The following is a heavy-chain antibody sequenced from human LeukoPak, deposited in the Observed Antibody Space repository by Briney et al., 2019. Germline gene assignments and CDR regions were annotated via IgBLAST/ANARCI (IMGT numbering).Heavy chain of an antibody. J-gene: IGHJ4*02. CDR3: AKGGALAYCGGDCYSPFDY. CDR1: GFTFSSYG. Sequence: GGSLRLSCAASGFTFSSYGMHWVRQAPGKGLEWGAVISYDGSNKYYADSVKGRFTLSRDNSKNTLYLQMNSLRAEDTAVYYCAKGGALAYCGGDCYSPFDYWGQGTLVTVSS. D-gene: IGHD2-21*02. V-gene: IGHV3-30*18. CDR2: ISYDGSNK.